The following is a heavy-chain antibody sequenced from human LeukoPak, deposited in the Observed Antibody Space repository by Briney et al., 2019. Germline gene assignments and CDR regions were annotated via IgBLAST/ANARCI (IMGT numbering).Heavy chain of an antibody. V-gene: IGHV4-59*01. Sequence: SETLSLTCIVCGGSINNYYWSWVRQSPGRGLEWIGYIYYTGITNYNPSLRSRVILSVDTSKNQFSLKLRSATAADTAVYFCARASSTPGSGYYPFDYWGQGTLVTVSS. D-gene: IGHD3-3*01. J-gene: IGHJ4*02. CDR1: GGSINNYY. CDR3: ARASSTPGSGYYPFDY. CDR2: IYYTGIT.